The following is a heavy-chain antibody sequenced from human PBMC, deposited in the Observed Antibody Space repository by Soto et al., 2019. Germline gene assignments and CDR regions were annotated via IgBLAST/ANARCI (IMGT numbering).Heavy chain of an antibody. D-gene: IGHD3-10*01. CDR3: ATILLNYYRLDY. J-gene: IGHJ4*02. CDR2: IYYGEST. Sequence: SYTLSLTSTFPVASIIGADYYWCGFRQPPGKGREWTGHIYYGESTYYHPSLKSRAGISVESSKSQVSLKLTSVTAAGTAVYFCATILLNYYRLDYWVQGALVTVSS. CDR1: VASIIGADYY. V-gene: IGHV4-30-4*01.